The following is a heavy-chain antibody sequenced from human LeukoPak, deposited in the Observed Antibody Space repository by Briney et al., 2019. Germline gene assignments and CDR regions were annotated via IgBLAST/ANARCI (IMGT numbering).Heavy chain of an antibody. CDR1: GFTFSSYS. CDR2: ISSSSSYI. Sequence: GGSLRLSRAASGFTFSSYSMNWVRQAPGKGLEWVSSISSSSSYIYYADSVKGRFTISRDNAKNSLYLQMNSLRAEDTAVYYCARGELELPLLSQIDYWGQGTLVTVSS. CDR3: ARGELELPLLSQIDY. J-gene: IGHJ4*02. D-gene: IGHD1-7*01. V-gene: IGHV3-21*01.